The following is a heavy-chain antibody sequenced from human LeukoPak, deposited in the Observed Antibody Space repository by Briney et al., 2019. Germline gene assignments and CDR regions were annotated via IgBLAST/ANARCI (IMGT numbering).Heavy chain of an antibody. V-gene: IGHV4-34*01. Sequence: PSETLSPTCAVYGGSFSGYYWSWIRQPPGKGLEWIGEINHSGSTNYNPSLKSRVTISVDTSKNQFSLKLSSVTAADTAVYYCAREGWLRFQIDYWGQGTLVTVSS. CDR2: INHSGST. J-gene: IGHJ4*02. CDR3: AREGWLRFQIDY. CDR1: GGSFSGYY. D-gene: IGHD5-12*01.